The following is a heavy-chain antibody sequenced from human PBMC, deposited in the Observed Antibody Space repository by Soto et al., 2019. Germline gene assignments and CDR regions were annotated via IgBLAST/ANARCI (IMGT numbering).Heavy chain of an antibody. D-gene: IGHD1-26*01. V-gene: IGHV3-23*01. CDR1: GFTFSSYA. Sequence: EVQLLESGGGLVQPGGSLRLSCAASGFTFSSYAMSWVRQAPGKGLEWVSAISGSGGSTYYADSVKGRFTISRDNSKNTLYLQMNSLRSEDTAVYYCAKVTFSGSHYPIDYWCQGTLVTVSS. J-gene: IGHJ4*02. CDR3: AKVTFSGSHYPIDY. CDR2: ISGSGGST.